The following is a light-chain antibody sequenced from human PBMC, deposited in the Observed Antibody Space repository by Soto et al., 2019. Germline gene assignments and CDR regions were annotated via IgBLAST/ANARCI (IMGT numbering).Light chain of an antibody. Sequence: QSALTQPTSVSGSPGQSITISCTGNHNDIGTYDYVSWYQQHPGRAPRLLIHEVTTRPSGISGRFSASKSGLTASLTISGLQPEDEADYYCSSFTSNRIYVFGPGTKVTVL. V-gene: IGLV2-14*03. J-gene: IGLJ1*01. CDR3: SSFTSNRIYV. CDR2: EVT. CDR1: HNDIGTYDY.